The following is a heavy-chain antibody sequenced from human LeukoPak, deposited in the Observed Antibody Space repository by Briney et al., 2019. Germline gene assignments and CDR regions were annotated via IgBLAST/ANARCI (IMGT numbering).Heavy chain of an antibody. Sequence: SETLSLTCTVSGGSISSYYWSWIRQPPGKGLEWIGYIYYSGSTNYNPSLKSRVTISVDTSKNQFSLKLTSVTAADTAIYYCARGMTTVTTEGFGIGYWGQGTLVTVSS. CDR1: GGSISSYY. CDR3: ARGMTTVTTEGFGIGY. J-gene: IGHJ4*02. V-gene: IGHV4-59*08. D-gene: IGHD4-17*01. CDR2: IYYSGST.